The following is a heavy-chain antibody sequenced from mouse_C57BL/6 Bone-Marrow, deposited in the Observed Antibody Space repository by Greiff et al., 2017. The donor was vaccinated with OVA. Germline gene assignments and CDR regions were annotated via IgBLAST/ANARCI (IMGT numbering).Heavy chain of an antibody. Sequence: EVKLMESGPELVKPGASVKMSCKASGYTFTDYNMHWVKQSHGKSLEWIGSINPNNGGTSYNQKFKGKATLTVNKSSSTAYMELRSLTSEDSAVYYCARSYYYGSSYDYWGQGTTLTVSS. CDR1: GYTFTDYN. CDR2: INPNNGGT. CDR3: ARSYYYGSSYDY. V-gene: IGHV1-22*01. D-gene: IGHD1-1*01. J-gene: IGHJ2*01.